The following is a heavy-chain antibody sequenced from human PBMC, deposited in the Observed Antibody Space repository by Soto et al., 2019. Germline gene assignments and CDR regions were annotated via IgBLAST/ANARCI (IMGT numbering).Heavy chain of an antibody. J-gene: IGHJ3*01. CDR2: ISGGGDNT. V-gene: IGHV3-23*01. CDR3: AKAVLWEKDAFHV. D-gene: IGHD1-26*01. CDR1: GFTYPLYT. Sequence: EVQLLESGGGLVQPGGSLRLSCAASGFTYPLYTMTWVRQAPGKGLEWVSGISGGGDNTYYADSVKGRFSISRDNSKDTLSLQMNSLKADDTAVYYCAKAVLWEKDAFHVWGQGTMVTVSS.